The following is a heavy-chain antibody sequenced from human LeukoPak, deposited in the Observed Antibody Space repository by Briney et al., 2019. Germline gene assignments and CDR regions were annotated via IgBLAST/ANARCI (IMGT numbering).Heavy chain of an antibody. Sequence: HPGGSLRLSCAASGFVFDDYTMHWVRQTPGKGLDWVSLISWDGDITYYSDSVKGRFTISRNNSECSLFLQMNSLTSEDTALYYCAKESPSGGIGFDSWGQGTLVTVSS. J-gene: IGHJ4*02. CDR3: AKESPSGGIGFDS. V-gene: IGHV3-43*01. CDR1: GFVFDDYT. D-gene: IGHD1-26*01. CDR2: ISWDGDIT.